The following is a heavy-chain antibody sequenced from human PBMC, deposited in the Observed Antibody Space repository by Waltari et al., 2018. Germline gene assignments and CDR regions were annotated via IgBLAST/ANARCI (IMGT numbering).Heavy chain of an antibody. J-gene: IGHJ2*01. CDR1: GFPVSTTY. CDR3: ARGGLTATTKYAPWYFDL. CDR2: IYRGGST. D-gene: IGHD1-7*01. V-gene: IGHV3-53*01. Sequence: EVQLVDYGGGFIHPGGSLRLSCAASGFPVSTTYMTCVRQAPGKGLEWVSIIYRGGSTYYADSVRGRFTDSENNSKNTLDLQMDRLRAEDTAVYYCARGGLTATTKYAPWYFDLWGRGTLVTVSS.